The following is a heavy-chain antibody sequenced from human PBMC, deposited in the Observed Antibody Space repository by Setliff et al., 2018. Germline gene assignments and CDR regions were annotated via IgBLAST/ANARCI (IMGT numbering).Heavy chain of an antibody. CDR2: IYYSGST. J-gene: IGHJ4*02. CDR3: ARVAYCSGGRCYLVAEFDY. CDR1: GGSISSGGYY. D-gene: IGHD2-15*01. Sequence: SETLSLTCTVSGGSISSGGYYWSWIRQHPGKGLEWIGYIYYSGSTYYNPSLKSRVTISVDTSKDQFSLKLRSVTAADTAVYYCARVAYCSGGRCYLVAEFDYWGQGTLVTVSS. V-gene: IGHV4-31*03.